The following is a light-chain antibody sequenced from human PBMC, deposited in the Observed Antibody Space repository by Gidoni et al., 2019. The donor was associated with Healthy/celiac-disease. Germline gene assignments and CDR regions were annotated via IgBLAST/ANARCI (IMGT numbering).Light chain of an antibody. V-gene: IGLV1-44*01. Sequence: QSVLTQPPSASGTPGQRVTISCSGSSSNNESNTVNWYQQLPGTAPNLLIYSNNQRPSGVPDRFSGSKSGTSASLAISGLQSEDEADYYCAAWDDSLNGLYVFGTGTKVTVL. CDR1: SSNNESNT. CDR2: SNN. CDR3: AAWDDSLNGLYV. J-gene: IGLJ1*01.